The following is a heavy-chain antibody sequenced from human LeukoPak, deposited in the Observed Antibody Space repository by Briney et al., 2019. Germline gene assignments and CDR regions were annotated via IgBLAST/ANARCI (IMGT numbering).Heavy chain of an antibody. V-gene: IGHV4-59*01. CDR2: IYYSGST. Sequence: SQTLSLTCTVSGGSISSYYWSWIRQPPGKGLEWIGYIYYSGSTNYNPSLKSRVTISVDTSKNQFSLKLGSVTAADTAVYYCARWREGYYYYMDVWGKGTTVTVSS. CDR3: ARWREGYYYYMDV. J-gene: IGHJ6*03. CDR1: GGSISSYY.